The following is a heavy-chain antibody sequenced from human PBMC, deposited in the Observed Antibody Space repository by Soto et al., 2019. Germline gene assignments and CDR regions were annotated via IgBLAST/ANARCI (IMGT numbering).Heavy chain of an antibody. D-gene: IGHD7-27*01. J-gene: IGHJ6*02. CDR1: GDSVTSVSYY. V-gene: IGHV4-61*03. Sequence: TLSLTCIGSGDSVTSVSYYWTWLRQPPGKGLEWIGYISYTGRTKYNPSLQSRVTISVDTSKNDLSLNLSSVTAADTAVYFCAREWGLLPYYVMNVWGHGTAVTVSS. CDR3: AREWGLLPYYVMNV. CDR2: ISYTGRT.